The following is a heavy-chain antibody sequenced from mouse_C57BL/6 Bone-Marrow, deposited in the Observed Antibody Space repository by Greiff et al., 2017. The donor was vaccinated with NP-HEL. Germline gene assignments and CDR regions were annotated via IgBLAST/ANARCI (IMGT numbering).Heavy chain of an antibody. CDR3: ARGGSFHCAMDK. Sequence: VQLQQSGAELVKPGASVKMSCKASGYTFTTYPIEWMKQSHGQCLEWIGNIHPSNDDTKYNEKFKGKATLTVEKSSRTAYLYLSSLTSEDSAVYYCARGGSFHCAMDKWDQGPAVTVSS. V-gene: IGHV1-47*01. CDR1: GYTFTTYP. J-gene: IGHJ4*01. D-gene: IGHD1-1*02. CDR2: IHPSNDDT.